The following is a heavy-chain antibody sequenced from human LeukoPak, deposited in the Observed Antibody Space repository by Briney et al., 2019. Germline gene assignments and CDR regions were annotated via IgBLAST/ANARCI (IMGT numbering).Heavy chain of an antibody. J-gene: IGHJ4*02. CDR1: GFTFSSYA. D-gene: IGHD3-22*01. CDR2: IRSKSDGGTT. V-gene: IGHV3-15*01. CDR3: TTDPYYDTSGYYSPTYFQY. Sequence: SGGSLRLSCAASGFTFSSYAMSWVRHIPGKGLEWVGRIRSKSDGGTTDFAAPVKGRFTISRDDSKNTLYLQMNSLKSEDTAVYYCTTDPYYDTSGYYSPTYFQYWGQGTLVTVSS.